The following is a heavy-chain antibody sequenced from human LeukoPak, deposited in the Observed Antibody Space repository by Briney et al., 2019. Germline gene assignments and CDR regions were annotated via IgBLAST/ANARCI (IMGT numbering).Heavy chain of an antibody. J-gene: IGHJ5*02. D-gene: IGHD3-3*01. CDR2: IIPIFSTE. V-gene: IGHV1-69*13. Sequence: SVKVSCKASGGTFSSSAISWVRQAPGHGLEWMGGIIPIFSTEDYAQKFQGRVTITADESTSTAYMELSSLRSEDTAVYYCARDFYDFWSGPHLYWFDPWGQGTLVTVSS. CDR1: GGTFSSSA. CDR3: ARDFYDFWSGPHLYWFDP.